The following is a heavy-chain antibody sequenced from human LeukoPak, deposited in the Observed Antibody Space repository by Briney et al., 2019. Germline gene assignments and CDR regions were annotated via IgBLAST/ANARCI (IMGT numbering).Heavy chain of an antibody. J-gene: IGHJ4*02. Sequence: PGGSLRLSCAASGFTFSSYAMSWVRQAPGKGLEWVAVISYDGSNKYYADSVKGRFTISRDNSKNTLYLQMNSLRAEDTAVYYCARAGCSSTSCPVDYWGQGTLVTVSS. V-gene: IGHV3-30-3*01. D-gene: IGHD2-2*01. CDR1: GFTFSSYA. CDR3: ARAGCSSTSCPVDY. CDR2: ISYDGSNK.